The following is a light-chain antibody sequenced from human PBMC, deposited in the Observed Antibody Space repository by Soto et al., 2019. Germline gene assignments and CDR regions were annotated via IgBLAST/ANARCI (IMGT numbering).Light chain of an antibody. CDR1: SSDVGGYNF. J-gene: IGLJ3*02. CDR2: EVS. Sequence: QSVLTQPASVSGSPGQSITISCTGTSSDVGGYNFVSWYQQHPGKAPKLMIYEVSNRPSGVSNRFSGSMSGNTASLTISGLQAEDEADYYCCSYTSSSTWVFDGGTKVTVL. CDR3: CSYTSSSTWV. V-gene: IGLV2-14*01.